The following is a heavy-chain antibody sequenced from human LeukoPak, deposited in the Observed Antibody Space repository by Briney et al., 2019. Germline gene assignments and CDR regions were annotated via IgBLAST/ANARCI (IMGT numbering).Heavy chain of an antibody. Sequence: ASVKVSCKASGGTFSSYAISWVRQAPGQGLEWMGRIIPILGIANYAQKFRGRVTITADKSTSTAYMELSSLRSEDTAVYYCARGGMATIIGLDYWGQGTLVTVSS. D-gene: IGHD5-24*01. CDR3: ARGGMATIIGLDY. V-gene: IGHV1-69*04. J-gene: IGHJ4*02. CDR1: GGTFSSYA. CDR2: IIPILGIA.